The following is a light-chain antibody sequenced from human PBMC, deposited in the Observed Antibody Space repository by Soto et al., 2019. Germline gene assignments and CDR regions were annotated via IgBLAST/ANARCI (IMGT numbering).Light chain of an antibody. V-gene: IGKV3-11*01. Sequence: EIVLTQSPATLSLSPGERATLSCRASQSVSSYLAWYQQKPGQAPRLLIYDASNRATGIPARFSGSGSGTDFTLTISSLETEDFAVYYCQQRSNWTITLGQGTRLEIK. CDR3: QQRSNWTIT. CDR1: QSVSSY. J-gene: IGKJ5*01. CDR2: DAS.